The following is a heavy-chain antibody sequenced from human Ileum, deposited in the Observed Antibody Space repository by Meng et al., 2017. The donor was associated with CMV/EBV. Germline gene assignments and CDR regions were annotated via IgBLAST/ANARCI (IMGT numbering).Heavy chain of an antibody. D-gene: IGHD6-19*01. J-gene: IGHJ4*01. CDR3: ARGGQGPVAY. CDR2: IYDRGAT. CDR1: GSSMSNYY. V-gene: IGHV4-59*01. Sequence: QVHLHESGPGLVKPSETLSLTCTVSGSSMSNYYWSWIRQSPATGLEWIGYIYDRGATRYNPSLKSRVSFSIDMSKNQFSLSLTSVTAADTAIYYCARGGQGPVAYWGQGSLVTVSS.